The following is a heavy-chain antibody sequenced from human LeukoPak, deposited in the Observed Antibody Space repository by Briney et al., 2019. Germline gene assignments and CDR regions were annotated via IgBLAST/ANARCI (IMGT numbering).Heavy chain of an antibody. Sequence: PSETLSLTCTVSGGSISSYYWSWIRQPPGKGLEWIGYIYYSGSTNYNPSLKSRVTISVDTSKNQFSLKLSSVTAADTAVYYRARCGDYYYYGMDVWGQGTTVTVSS. CDR2: IYYSGST. D-gene: IGHD6-25*01. V-gene: IGHV4-59*08. J-gene: IGHJ6*02. CDR1: GGSISSYY. CDR3: ARCGDYYYYGMDV.